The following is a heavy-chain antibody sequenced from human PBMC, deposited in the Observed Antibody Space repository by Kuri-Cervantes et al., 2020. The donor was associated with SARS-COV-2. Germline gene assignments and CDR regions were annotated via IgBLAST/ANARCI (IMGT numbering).Heavy chain of an antibody. CDR1: GGSISSYY. Sequence: ESLKISCTVSGGSISSYYWSWIRQPPGKGLEWIGYIYYSGSTNYNPSLKSRVTISVDTSKNQFSLKLSSVTAADTAVYYCARYGVYYYYYYMDVWGKGTTVTVSS. D-gene: IGHD3-3*01. CDR3: ARYGVYYYYYYMDV. J-gene: IGHJ6*03. CDR2: IYYSGST. V-gene: IGHV4-59*01.